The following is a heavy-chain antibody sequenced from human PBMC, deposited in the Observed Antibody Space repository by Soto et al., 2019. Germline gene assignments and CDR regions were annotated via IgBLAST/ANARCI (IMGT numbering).Heavy chain of an antibody. CDR3: ARQGSNGAYYYYGMDV. Sequence: SSSSYYWGWIRQPPGKGLEWMGIIYPGDSDTRYSPSFQGQVTMSVDKSNNAAYLHWSSLKASDTAMYYCARQGSNGAYYYYGMDVWGQGTTVTVSS. CDR2: IYPGDSDT. CDR1: SSSSYY. D-gene: IGHD2-8*01. J-gene: IGHJ6*02. V-gene: IGHV5-51*01.